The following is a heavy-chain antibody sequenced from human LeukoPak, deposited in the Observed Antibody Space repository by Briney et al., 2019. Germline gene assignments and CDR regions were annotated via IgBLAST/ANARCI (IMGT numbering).Heavy chain of an antibody. J-gene: IGHJ4*02. D-gene: IGHD6-19*01. CDR1: GGSINSDSYY. Sequence: RSSETLSLTCSVSGGSINSDSYYWGWIRQPPGKGLAWIGSIYYSGSTYYNPSLKSRVTISGDTSKNQFSLKLNSVTAADTAVYYCARLPGIAVAGKGPPDSRGQGTLVTVSS. CDR2: IYYSGST. CDR3: ARLPGIAVAGKGPPDS. V-gene: IGHV4-39*01.